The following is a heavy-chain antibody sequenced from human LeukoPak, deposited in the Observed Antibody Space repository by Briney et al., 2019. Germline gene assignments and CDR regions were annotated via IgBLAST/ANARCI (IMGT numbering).Heavy chain of an antibody. CDR1: GGSFSGYY. Sequence: KTSETLSLTCTVFGGSFSGYYWSWIRQPPGKGLEWIGEINHSGSTNYNPSLKSRVTISVDTSKNQFSLKLSSVTAADTAVYYCARGAVFGELTNWFDPWGQGTLVTVSS. J-gene: IGHJ5*02. CDR2: INHSGST. D-gene: IGHD3-10*02. V-gene: IGHV4-34*01. CDR3: ARGAVFGELTNWFDP.